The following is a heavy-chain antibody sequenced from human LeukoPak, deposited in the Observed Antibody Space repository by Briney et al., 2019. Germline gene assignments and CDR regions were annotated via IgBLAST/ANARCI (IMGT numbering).Heavy chain of an antibody. CDR3: ARAFSGSYYTAPFDY. CDR2: MEEYGSYI. V-gene: IGHV3-7*04. Sequence: GGSLRLSCAASGFTFSSYWMSWVRQAPGKGLEWVAIMEEYGSYIFYVDSVKGRFIISRDNARNSLYLQMNNLRAEDTAVYYCARAFSGSYYTAPFDYWGQGTLVTVSS. J-gene: IGHJ4*02. D-gene: IGHD3-10*01. CDR1: GFTFSSYW.